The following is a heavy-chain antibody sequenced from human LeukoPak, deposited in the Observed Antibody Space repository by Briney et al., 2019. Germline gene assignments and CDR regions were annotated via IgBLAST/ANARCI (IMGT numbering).Heavy chain of an antibody. CDR2: IYYSGST. Sequence: SETLSLTCTVSGGSNSSYYWSWIRQPPGKGLEWIGYIYYSGSTNYNPSLRSRVTISVDTSKNQFSLKLSSVTAADTAVYYCARQYYYGSGSYYKDNWFDPWGQGTLVTVSS. CDR1: GGSNSSYY. CDR3: ARQYYYGSGSYYKDNWFDP. V-gene: IGHV4-59*08. D-gene: IGHD3-10*01. J-gene: IGHJ5*02.